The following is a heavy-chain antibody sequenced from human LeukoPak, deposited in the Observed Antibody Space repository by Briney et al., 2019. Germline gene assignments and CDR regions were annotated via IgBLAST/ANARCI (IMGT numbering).Heavy chain of an antibody. CDR3: ARDNPMVATDY. CDR1: GYTFTGYY. CDR2: INPNSGGT. J-gene: IGHJ4*02. Sequence: ASVKVSCKASGYTFTGYYMHWVRQAPGQGLEWMGWINPNSGGTNYAQKFQGRVTMTRDTSTSTVYMELSSLRSEDTAVYYCARDNPMVATDYWGQGTLATVSS. D-gene: IGHD5-12*01. V-gene: IGHV1-2*02.